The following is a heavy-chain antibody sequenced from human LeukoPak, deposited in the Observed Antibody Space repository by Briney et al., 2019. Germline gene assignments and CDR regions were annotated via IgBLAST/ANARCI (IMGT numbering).Heavy chain of an antibody. CDR2: IYYSGST. D-gene: IGHD5-12*01. V-gene: IGHV4-59*01. Sequence: PSETLSLTCTVSGGSISSYYWSWIRQPPGKGLEWIGYIYYSGSTNYNPSLKSRVTISVDTSKNQFSLKLSSVTAADTAVYYCARVPTIGHYAMDVWGKGTTVTVSS. J-gene: IGHJ6*04. CDR1: GGSISSYY. CDR3: ARVPTIGHYAMDV.